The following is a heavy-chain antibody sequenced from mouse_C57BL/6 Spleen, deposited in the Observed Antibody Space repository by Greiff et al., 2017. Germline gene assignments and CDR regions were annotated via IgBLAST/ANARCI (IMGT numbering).Heavy chain of an antibody. CDR3: ARSVSYITTANAMDY. V-gene: IGHV1-64*01. Sequence: QVQLQQPGAELVKPGASVKLSCKASGYTFTSYWMHWVKQRPGQGLEWIGMIHPNSGSTNYNEKFKGKATLTVDKSSSTGYMQLSSLTSEDSAVYYCARSVSYITTANAMDYWGQGTSVTVSS. D-gene: IGHD1-1*01. CDR2: IHPNSGST. CDR1: GYTFTSYW. J-gene: IGHJ4*01.